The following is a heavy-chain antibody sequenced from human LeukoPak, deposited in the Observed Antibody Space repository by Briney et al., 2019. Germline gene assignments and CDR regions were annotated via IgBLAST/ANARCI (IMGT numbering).Heavy chain of an antibody. D-gene: IGHD6-13*01. CDR2: INPNSGGT. J-gene: IGHJ4*02. V-gene: IGHV1-2*02. CDR3: ARWPGASRYSSKAFDY. Sequence: ASVKVSCKASGYTFTGYYMHWVRQAPGQGLEWMGWINPNSGGTNYAQKFQGRVTMTRDTPISTAYMELSRLRSDDTAVYYCARWPGASRYSSKAFDYWGQGTLVTVSS. CDR1: GYTFTGYY.